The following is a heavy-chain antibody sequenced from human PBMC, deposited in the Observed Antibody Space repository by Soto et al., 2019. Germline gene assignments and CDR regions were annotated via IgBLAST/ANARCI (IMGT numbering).Heavy chain of an antibody. CDR2: INHRGST. Sequence: QVQLQQWGAGLLKPSETLSLTCAVYGGSFSDYYWTWIRQPPGKGLECIGEINHRGSTNYNPSLKSRVTISVDTSKNQFSLKLSPVTAADTALYYCARVNYDILTASGRGGYYFDYWGQGALVTVSS. CDR1: GGSFSDYY. D-gene: IGHD3-9*01. CDR3: ARVNYDILTASGRGGYYFDY. J-gene: IGHJ4*02. V-gene: IGHV4-34*01.